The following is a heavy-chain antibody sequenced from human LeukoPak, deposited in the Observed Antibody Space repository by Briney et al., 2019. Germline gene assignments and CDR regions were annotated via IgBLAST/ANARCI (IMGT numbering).Heavy chain of an antibody. D-gene: IGHD1/OR15-1a*01. V-gene: IGHV3-23*01. CDR2: ISGSGVT. CDR1: GFTFSTFA. J-gene: IGHJ4*02. CDR3: AKIWNMAVGY. Sequence: GGSLRLSCAASGFTFSTFAMTWVRQAPGKGLEWVSGISGSGVTDYADSVKGRFAISRDNAKNSLYLQMNSLRAEDTAVYYCAKIWNMAVGYWGQGTLVTVSS.